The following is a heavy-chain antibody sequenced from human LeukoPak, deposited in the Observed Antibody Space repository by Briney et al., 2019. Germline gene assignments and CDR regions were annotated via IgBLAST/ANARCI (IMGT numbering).Heavy chain of an antibody. D-gene: IGHD3-3*01. CDR1: GFTFSDYY. V-gene: IGHV3-11*04. Sequence: GGSLRLSCAASGFTFSDYYMSWIRQAPGKGLEWVSYISSSGSTIYYADSVKGRFTISRDNAKNSLYLQMNSLRAEDTAVYYCARDFPFHGGYYDFWSGYHYYYYMDVWGKGTTVTVSS. J-gene: IGHJ6*03. CDR3: ARDFPFHGGYYDFWSGYHYYYYMDV. CDR2: ISSSGSTI.